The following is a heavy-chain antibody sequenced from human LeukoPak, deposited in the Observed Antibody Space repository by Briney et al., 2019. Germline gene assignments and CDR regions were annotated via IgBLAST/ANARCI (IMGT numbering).Heavy chain of an antibody. Sequence: PSETLSLPCAVYGGSHSGYYWSWIRQPPGKGLEWIGENNHSGSTNYNPFLKSRVTISVDTYKNQFSLKLSSVTAADTAVYYCARRRITIFGEFIDYWGQGTLVTVSS. V-gene: IGHV4-34*01. D-gene: IGHD3-3*01. CDR2: NNHSGST. J-gene: IGHJ4*02. CDR3: ARRRITIFGEFIDY. CDR1: GGSHSGYY.